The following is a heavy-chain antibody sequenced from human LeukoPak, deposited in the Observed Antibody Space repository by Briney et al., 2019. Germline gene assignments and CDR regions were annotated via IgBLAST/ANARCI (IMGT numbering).Heavy chain of an antibody. D-gene: IGHD2/OR15-2a*01. CDR3: AREPRVLRNWFDP. CDR2: ISYDGSNK. V-gene: IGHV3-30*19. Sequence: GGSLRLSCAASGLTLSTYGVHWVCQAPGKGLEWVAVISYDGSNKYYADSVKGRFTISRDNSKNTLYLQMNSLRAEDTAVYYCAREPRVLRNWFDPWGQGTLVTVSS. CDR1: GLTLSTYG. J-gene: IGHJ5*02.